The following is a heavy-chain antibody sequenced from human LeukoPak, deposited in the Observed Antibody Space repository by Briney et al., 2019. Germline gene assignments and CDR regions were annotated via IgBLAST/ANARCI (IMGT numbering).Heavy chain of an antibody. CDR3: AKDVNYSPSGTFDY. J-gene: IGHJ4*02. Sequence: GRSLRLCCAASGFTFDDYAMHWVRQAPGKGLEWVSSISWNSGRMDYADSVKGRFTISRDNAKNSLYLQMNSLRVEDMALYYCAKDVNYSPSGTFDYWGQGTLVTVSS. V-gene: IGHV3-9*03. CDR1: GFTFDDYA. D-gene: IGHD3-10*01. CDR2: ISWNSGRM.